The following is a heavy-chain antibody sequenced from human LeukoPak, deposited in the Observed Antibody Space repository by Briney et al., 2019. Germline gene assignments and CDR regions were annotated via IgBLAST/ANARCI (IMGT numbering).Heavy chain of an antibody. Sequence: PGGSLRLSCAASGFTFSDHYMDWVRQAPGKGLEWVGRTRNKANSYTTEYAAYVKGRFTISRDDSKNSLYLQMNSLKTEDTAVYYCARVASGYYQGYFDYWGQGTLVTVSS. J-gene: IGHJ4*02. CDR3: ARVASGYYQGYFDY. V-gene: IGHV3-72*01. D-gene: IGHD3-22*01. CDR1: GFTFSDHY. CDR2: TRNKANSYTT.